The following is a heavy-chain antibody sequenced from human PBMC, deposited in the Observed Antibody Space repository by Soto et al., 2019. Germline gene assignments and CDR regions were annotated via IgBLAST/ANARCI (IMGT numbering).Heavy chain of an antibody. D-gene: IGHD2-15*01. V-gene: IGHV4-59*08. CDR1: GGSLSSYY. CDR2: IYYSGST. Sequence: PSDTLSLTCTVSGGSLSSYYWSWIRQPPGKGLEWIGYIYYSGSTNYNPSLKSRVTISVDTSKNQFSLKLSSVTAADTAVYYCARHTGGSETNYYYMDVWGKGTTVPVSS. J-gene: IGHJ6*03. CDR3: ARHTGGSETNYYYMDV.